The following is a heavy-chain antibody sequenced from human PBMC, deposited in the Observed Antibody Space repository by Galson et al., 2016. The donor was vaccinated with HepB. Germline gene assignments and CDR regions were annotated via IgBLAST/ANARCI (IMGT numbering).Heavy chain of an antibody. V-gene: IGHV3-43*02. J-gene: IGHJ6*02. CDR1: GLPSNNYA. CDR2: ISGDGRNT. D-gene: IGHD3-10*01. Sequence: SLRLSCAASGLPSNNYAMHWVRRAPGKGLECVALISGDGRNTYYADSVKGRFSISRDNAKNSLTLLMNGLRVEDTALYYCARANWLDSYYYGLDLWGRGTTVTVSS. CDR3: ARANWLDSYYYGLDL.